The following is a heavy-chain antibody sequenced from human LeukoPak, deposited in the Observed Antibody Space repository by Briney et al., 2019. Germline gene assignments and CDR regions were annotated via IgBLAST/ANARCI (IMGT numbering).Heavy chain of an antibody. J-gene: IGHJ5*02. CDR2: IYYSGST. Sequence: SQTLSLTCTVSSGSISRGGYYWSWIRQHPGKGLEWIGYIYYSGSTYYNPSLKSRVTISVDTSKNQFSLKLSSVTAADTAVYYCARGGVVVPAAMRWFDPWGQGTLVTVSS. D-gene: IGHD2-2*01. CDR3: ARGGVVVPAAMRWFDP. V-gene: IGHV4-31*03. CDR1: SGSISRGGYY.